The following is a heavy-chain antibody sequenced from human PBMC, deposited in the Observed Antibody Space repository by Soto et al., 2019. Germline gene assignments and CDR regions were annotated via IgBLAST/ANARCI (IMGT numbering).Heavy chain of an antibody. CDR1: GYPFTSYD. CDR3: TGGPPNWGFDS. V-gene: IGHV1-8*01. CDR2: MSPKTANT. Sequence: QVQLVQSGAEVKKPGASVKVSCKASGYPFTSYDINWVRQTAGQGLEWMGWMSPKTANTGYAQKFQDRVTMTRSTSKSTAYMELSSLTSEDTAVYYCTGGPPNWGFDSWGQGTPVTVSS. D-gene: IGHD7-27*01. J-gene: IGHJ5*01.